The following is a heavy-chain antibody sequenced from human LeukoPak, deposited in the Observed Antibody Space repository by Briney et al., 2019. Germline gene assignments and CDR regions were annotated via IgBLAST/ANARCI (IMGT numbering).Heavy chain of an antibody. CDR2: INPYNGNT. J-gene: IGHJ2*01. CDR1: GYTFTSYG. CDR3: ARDGYFDL. V-gene: IGHV1-18*01. Sequence: ASVKVSCKASGYTFTSYGFSWVRQAPGQGLEWMGWINPYNGNTNYARNLQGRVTMTTDTSTSTAHMELRSLRSDDTAVYHCARDGYFDLWGRGTLVTVSS.